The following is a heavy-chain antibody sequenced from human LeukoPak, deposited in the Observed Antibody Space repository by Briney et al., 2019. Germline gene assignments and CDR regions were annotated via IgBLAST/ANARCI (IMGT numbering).Heavy chain of an antibody. V-gene: IGHV3-53*01. CDR3: ARGGGNWYNAYFDY. Sequence: GGSLRVSCAAPGFTVSSKYMTWVRQAPGKGLEWVSIIYIAGTTYYADSVKGRFTISRDNSKNTLYLQMDSLRVEDTAVYYCARGGGNWYNAYFDYWGQGTLVTVSS. CDR2: IYIAGTT. J-gene: IGHJ4*02. D-gene: IGHD1/OR15-1a*01. CDR1: GFTVSSKY.